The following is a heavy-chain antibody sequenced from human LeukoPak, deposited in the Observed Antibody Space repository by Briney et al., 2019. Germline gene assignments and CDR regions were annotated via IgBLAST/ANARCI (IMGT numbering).Heavy chain of an antibody. V-gene: IGHV3-23*01. D-gene: IGHD3-16*01. CDR3: AKCRWGGAEYWHFDV. CDR1: GFPFSAFA. J-gene: IGHJ2*01. CDR2: LSGSAGSA. Sequence: PGGSLRLSCVASGFPFSAFAMTWVRQAPGKGLDWVSALSGSAGSANYADSVKDRFTISRDNSKNTLYLQMNSLRAEDSAVYYCAKCRWGGAEYWHFDVWGRGILVTVSS.